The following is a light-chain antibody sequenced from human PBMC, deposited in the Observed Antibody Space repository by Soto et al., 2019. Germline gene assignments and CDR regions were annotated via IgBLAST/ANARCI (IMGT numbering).Light chain of an antibody. CDR1: QTITNW. CDR2: DAS. Sequence: DIQMTQSPSILSAPLGDIFAMTVRSSQTITNWLAWYQQKPGKAPRLLIYDASSLESWVPSRFSGSGSGTEFTLTIRSLQSEDFATYYCQQYKSFWTFGQGTKVAIK. J-gene: IGKJ1*01. CDR3: QQYKSFWT. V-gene: IGKV1-5*01.